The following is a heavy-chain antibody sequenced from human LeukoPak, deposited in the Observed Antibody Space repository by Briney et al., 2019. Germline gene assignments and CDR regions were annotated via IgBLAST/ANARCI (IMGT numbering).Heavy chain of an antibody. D-gene: IGHD1-26*01. CDR2: ISTYNGNT. V-gene: IGHV1-18*01. CDR3: ARDFAEAKAATPGY. CDR1: GYTFTSYG. J-gene: IGHJ4*02. Sequence: GASVKVSCKASGYTFTSYGISWVRQAPGQGLEWMGWISTYNGNTNYAQKLQGRVTTTRDTSTTTVYMELSSLRSEDTAVYYCARDFAEAKAATPGYWGQGTLVTVSS.